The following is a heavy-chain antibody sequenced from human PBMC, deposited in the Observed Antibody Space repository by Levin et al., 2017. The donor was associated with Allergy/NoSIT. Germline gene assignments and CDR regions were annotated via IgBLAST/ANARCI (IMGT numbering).Heavy chain of an antibody. J-gene: IGHJ5*02. CDR2: ISAYNGNT. CDR1: GYTFTSYG. V-gene: IGHV1-18*01. CDR3: AREKMRQIDP. Sequence: GESLKISCKASGYTFTSYGISWVRQAPGQGLEWMGWISAYNGNTNYAQKLQGRVTMTTDTSTSTAYMELRSLRSDDTAVYYCAREKMRQIDPWGQGTLVTVSS. D-gene: IGHD5-24*01.